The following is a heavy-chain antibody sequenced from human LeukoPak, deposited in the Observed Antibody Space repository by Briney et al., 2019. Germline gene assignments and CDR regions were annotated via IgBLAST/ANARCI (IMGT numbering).Heavy chain of an antibody. CDR2: INSDGSST. V-gene: IGHV3-74*01. J-gene: IGHJ4*02. CDR1: GFTFSNYL. D-gene: IGHD4-23*01. CDR3: ARDSAYGGNSFDY. Sequence: AGGSLRLSCAASGFTFSNYLIHWVRQAPGKGLVWVSRINSDGSSTIYADSVKGRFTISRDNAKNTPYLQMNSLRAEDTAVYYCARDSAYGGNSFDYWGQGTLVTVSS.